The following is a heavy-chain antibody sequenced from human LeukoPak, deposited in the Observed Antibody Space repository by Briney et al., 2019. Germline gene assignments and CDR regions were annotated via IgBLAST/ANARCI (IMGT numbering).Heavy chain of an antibody. CDR3: ASTGIAVAGTVF. V-gene: IGHV3-30-3*01. CDR2: ISYDGSNK. Sequence: GRSLRLSCAASGFTFSSYAMHWVRQAPGKGLEGVAVISYDGSNKYYADSVKGRFTISRDNSKNTLYLQMNSLRAEDTAVYYCASTGIAVAGTVFWGQGTLVTVSS. D-gene: IGHD6-19*01. J-gene: IGHJ4*02. CDR1: GFTFSSYA.